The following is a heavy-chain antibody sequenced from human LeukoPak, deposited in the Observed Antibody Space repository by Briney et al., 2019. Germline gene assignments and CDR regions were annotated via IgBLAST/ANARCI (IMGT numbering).Heavy chain of an antibody. CDR1: GGSFSGYY. CDR2: INHSGST. CDR3: ARGGRSGGDGDY. Sequence: SETLSLTCAVYGGSFSGYYWSWIRQPPGKWLEWSVEINHSGSTKTNPSLKSRVTKSVDPSTNQFSLKLLSATATDTAVNYCARGGRSGGDGDYWGQGTLVTVSS. V-gene: IGHV4-34*01. D-gene: IGHD2-21*01. J-gene: IGHJ4*02.